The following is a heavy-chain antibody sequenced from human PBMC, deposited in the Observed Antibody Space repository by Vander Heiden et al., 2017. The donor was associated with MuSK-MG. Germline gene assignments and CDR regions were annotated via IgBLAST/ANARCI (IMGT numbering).Heavy chain of an antibody. CDR1: GFTFRLYA. Sequence: EVQLLESGGGLVQPGGSLRLSCAASGFTFRLYAMSWVRQAPGKGLEWVSAISGSGGSTYYADSVKGRFTISRDNSKNTLYLQMNSLRAEDTAVYYCAKDAGMIVVRNYMDVWGKGTTVTVSS. J-gene: IGHJ6*03. V-gene: IGHV3-23*01. CDR2: ISGSGGST. CDR3: AKDAGMIVVRNYMDV. D-gene: IGHD3-22*01.